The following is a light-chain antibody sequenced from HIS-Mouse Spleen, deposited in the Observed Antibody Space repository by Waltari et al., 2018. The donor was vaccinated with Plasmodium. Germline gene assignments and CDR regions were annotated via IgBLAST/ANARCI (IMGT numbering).Light chain of an antibody. J-gene: IGLJ2*01. CDR3: SSYTSSSTPHVV. Sequence: QSALTQPASVSGSPGQSITISCTGTSSDVGGYNYVSWYQQHPGKAPKLMIYDVSNLPSGFSNRFSGSKSGNTASLTISGLQAEDEADYYCSSYTSSSTPHVVFGGGTKLTVL. CDR2: DVS. V-gene: IGLV2-14*03. CDR1: SSDVGGYNY.